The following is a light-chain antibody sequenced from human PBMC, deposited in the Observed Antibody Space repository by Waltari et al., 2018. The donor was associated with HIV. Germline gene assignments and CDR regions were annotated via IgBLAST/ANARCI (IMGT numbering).Light chain of an antibody. Sequence: EIVMPQSPATLSVSPGQRATLSCRASQSVSTSSAWYQQKPGPPPRLLFYDASTRASGVPARFSGSGSGTEFTLTISSLQSEDFAVYYCQQYSNWPLTFGGGTKVEI. CDR1: QSVSTS. CDR2: DAS. J-gene: IGKJ4*01. CDR3: QQYSNWPLT. V-gene: IGKV3-15*01.